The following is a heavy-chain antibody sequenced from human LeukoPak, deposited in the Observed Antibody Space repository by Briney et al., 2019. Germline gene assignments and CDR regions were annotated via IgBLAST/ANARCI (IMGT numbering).Heavy chain of an antibody. V-gene: IGHV3-11*05. Sequence: PGGSLRLSCAASGFTFSDYFMTWIRQAPGKGLEWVSEISSSRSYKSRSYTNYADSVKGRFTISRDNAKNSLSLQMDSLRAEDTAVYYCAREPDSSGYFDYWGQGTLVTVSS. J-gene: IGHJ4*02. CDR2: ISSSRS. CDR3: AREPDSSGYFDY. D-gene: IGHD3-22*01. CDR1: GFTFSDYF.